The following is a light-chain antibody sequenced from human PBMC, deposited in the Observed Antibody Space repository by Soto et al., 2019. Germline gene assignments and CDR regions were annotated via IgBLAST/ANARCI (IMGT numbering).Light chain of an antibody. CDR1: QTIRSW. CDR3: QQYNSYIIT. CDR2: KAS. V-gene: IGKV1-5*03. J-gene: IGKJ5*01. Sequence: DIEITQSPSTRSGSVGDRVTITCRASQTIRSWLAWYPQKPGKAPKLLIYKASTLKSGVPSWFSSSGAGAEFTLTISSLEHDDVATDYCQQYNSYIITFGQGTRLEIK.